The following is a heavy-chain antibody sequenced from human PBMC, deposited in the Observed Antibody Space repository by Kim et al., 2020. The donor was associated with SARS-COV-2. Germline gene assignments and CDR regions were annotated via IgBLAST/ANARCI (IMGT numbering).Heavy chain of an antibody. CDR3: ARQVPSNYGDYGFDF. V-gene: IGHV5-51*01. CDR1: GYSFSSEW. CDR2: IYPYAADA. D-gene: IGHD4-17*01. Sequence: GESLKISCKGSGYSFSSEWIAWVRQIPGEGLEYMGIIYPYAADARYSPAFQGQVTISTDNSISTAYLQWSSLQASDTAMYYCARQVPSNYGDYGFDFWGQGTLVTVSS. J-gene: IGHJ4*02.